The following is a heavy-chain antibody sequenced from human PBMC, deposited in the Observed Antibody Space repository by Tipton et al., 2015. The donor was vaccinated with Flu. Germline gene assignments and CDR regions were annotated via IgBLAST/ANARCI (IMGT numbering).Heavy chain of an antibody. J-gene: IGHJ5*01. Sequence: LRLSCAVSGGSISGGAFSRSWIRQPPGKGLEWIGNIYDSGITYYNPSLKSRVTMSLDRSKNQFSLRLSSVTAADTAVYYCARRDYSNYVSVPKNWFDSWGQGTLVTVSS. V-gene: IGHV4-30-2*01. CDR1: GGSISGGAFS. D-gene: IGHD4-11*01. CDR2: IYDSGIT. CDR3: ARRDYSNYVSVPKNWFDS.